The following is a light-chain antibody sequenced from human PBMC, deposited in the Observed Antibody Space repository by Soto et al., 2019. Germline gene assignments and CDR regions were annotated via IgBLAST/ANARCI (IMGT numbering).Light chain of an antibody. Sequence: DIRITQSPSTLSALVGDRVNITCRASQSISRWLAWYQQKPGKAPKLLMYETSILHSGVPSRFSGSGSGTEFTLSISTVQPDDFATYYCQQYHTHSGTFGRGTRLEIK. J-gene: IGKJ2*02. V-gene: IGKV1-5*01. CDR3: QQYHTHSGT. CDR2: ETS. CDR1: QSISRW.